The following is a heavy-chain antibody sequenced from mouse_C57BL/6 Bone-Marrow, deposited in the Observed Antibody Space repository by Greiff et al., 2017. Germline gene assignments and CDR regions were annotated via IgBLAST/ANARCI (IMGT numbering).Heavy chain of an antibody. Sequence: VQLQQSGPELVNPGASVKISCKASGYSFTGYYMNWVKQSPEKSLEWIGEINPSTGGTTYNQKFKAKATLTVDKSSSTAYMQLKRLTSEDAAVYYCANDFDEAMDYWDRGTSVTVTS. V-gene: IGHV1-42*01. J-gene: IGHJ4*01. CDR3: ANDFDEAMDY. CDR2: INPSTGGT. CDR1: GYSFTGYY. D-gene: IGHD2-13*01.